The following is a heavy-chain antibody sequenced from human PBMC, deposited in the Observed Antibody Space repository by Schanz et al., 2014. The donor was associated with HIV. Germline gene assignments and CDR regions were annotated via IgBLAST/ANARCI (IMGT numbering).Heavy chain of an antibody. Sequence: EEQLLESGGGLVQRGGSLRLSCAASGFRFSRDWMTWVRQAPGMGLEWVANIKEDGSVINYVDSVKGRFTISRDNVKNSLFLQMNSLRAEDTAMYYCARDVGAGANDYWGQGTLVTVSS. J-gene: IGHJ4*02. CDR3: ARDVGAGANDY. CDR1: GFRFSRDW. CDR2: IKEDGSVI. D-gene: IGHD1-26*01. V-gene: IGHV3-7*01.